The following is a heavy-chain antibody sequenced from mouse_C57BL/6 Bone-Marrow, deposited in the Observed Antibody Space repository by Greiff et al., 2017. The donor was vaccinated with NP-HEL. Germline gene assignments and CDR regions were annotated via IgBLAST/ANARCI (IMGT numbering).Heavy chain of an antibody. CDR1: GYTFTDYY. Sequence: VMLVESGAELVRPGASVKLSCKASGYTFTDYYINWVKPRPGQGLEWIARIYPGSGNTYYNEKFKGKATLTAEKSSSTAYMQLSSLTSEDSAVYVCASWVPHYYGSSWYCDVWGTGTTVTVSS. D-gene: IGHD1-1*01. CDR3: ASWVPHYYGSSWYCDV. J-gene: IGHJ1*03. CDR2: IYPGSGNT. V-gene: IGHV1-76*01.